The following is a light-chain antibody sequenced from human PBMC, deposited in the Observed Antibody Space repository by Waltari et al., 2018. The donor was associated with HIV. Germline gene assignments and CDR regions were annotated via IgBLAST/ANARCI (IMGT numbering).Light chain of an antibody. Sequence: QSALTQPRSVSGSPGQSVTVSCTGTSSDVGGYNYVSWYQQHPVKAPKLMIYDVNKRPSGGPERCAGSKCGNTASLTSSGLQAEDEADYYCCSYAGNYTLVFGGGTKLTVL. CDR2: DVN. CDR1: SSDVGGYNY. CDR3: CSYAGNYTLV. J-gene: IGLJ2*01. V-gene: IGLV2-11*01.